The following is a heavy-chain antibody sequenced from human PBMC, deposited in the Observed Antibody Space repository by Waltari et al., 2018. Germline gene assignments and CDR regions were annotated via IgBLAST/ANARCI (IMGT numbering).Heavy chain of an antibody. Sequence: QVQLQESGPGLVKPSQTLSLTCLFSGSSISSGGYYWRWIRQPAGKGLEWIGRVFTSGLTNYNPSLKSRVTVSLDTSKNHFSLNLSSVTAADTAVYYCAREWDHYDNSGKGAFEIWGQGTLVTVSS. D-gene: IGHD3-22*01. CDR2: VFTSGLT. CDR1: GSSISSGGYY. J-gene: IGHJ3*02. CDR3: AREWDHYDNSGKGAFEI. V-gene: IGHV4-61*02.